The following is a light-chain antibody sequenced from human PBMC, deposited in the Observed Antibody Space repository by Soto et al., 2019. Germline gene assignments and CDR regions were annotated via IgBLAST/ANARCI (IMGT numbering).Light chain of an antibody. J-gene: IGKJ1*01. CDR2: DAS. V-gene: IGKV1-5*01. CDR3: QQYTNTNNPWM. CDR1: QTISTW. Sequence: DIQVTQSPPTLSASVGDRVTNTRRASQTISTWMAWYQQKPGKAPKLLVYDASTLQSGVASRFSGSGSGTEFTLIISGLQPDDSATYYCQQYTNTNNPWMFGQGTKVEI.